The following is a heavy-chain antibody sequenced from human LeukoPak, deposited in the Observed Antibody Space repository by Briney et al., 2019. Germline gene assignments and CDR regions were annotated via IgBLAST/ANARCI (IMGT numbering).Heavy chain of an antibody. CDR2: IATSSDYI. D-gene: IGHD3-10*01. CDR3: ARGRSITILRGVAISDGLDI. Sequence: GGSLRLSCAASGFTFSTYSMNWVRQAPGKGLEWVSSIATSSDYIYYAGSLKGRFTISRDNAKNSLYLHMNSLRPDDTAVYYCARGRSITILRGVAISDGLDIWGQGTKVTVS. CDR1: GFTFSTYS. V-gene: IGHV3-21*06. J-gene: IGHJ3*02.